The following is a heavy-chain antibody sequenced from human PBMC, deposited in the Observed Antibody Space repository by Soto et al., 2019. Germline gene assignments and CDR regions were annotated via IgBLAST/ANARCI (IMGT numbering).Heavy chain of an antibody. V-gene: IGHV4-34*01. D-gene: IGHD3-10*01. CDR1: GGSFSGYQ. J-gene: IGHJ6*03. CDR2: INDSGST. Sequence: QVQLQQWGAGLLKPSEILSLTCAVYGGSFSGYQWSWIRQPPGKGLEWIGEINDSGSTTYNQSLTSRGTISVDTSKDQVSLKLSSVTAAATSVYYCARALLLWYGELSRRGDHYYYLDVWGKGTTVTVSS. CDR3: ARALLLWYGELSRRGDHYYYLDV.